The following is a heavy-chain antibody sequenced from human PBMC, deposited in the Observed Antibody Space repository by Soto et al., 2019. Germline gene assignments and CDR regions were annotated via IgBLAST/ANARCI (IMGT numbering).Heavy chain of an antibody. CDR3: XXXXXXXXXXXXYFDL. V-gene: IGHV1-69*12. J-gene: IGHJ2*01. Sequence: QVQLVQSGAEVKKPGSSVKVSCKASGGTFSSYAISWVXXXXXXXXXXMGGIIPIFGTANYAQKFQGRVTITADEXXXXXXXXXXXXXXXXXXXXXXXXXXXXXXXXXXYFDLWGRGTLVTVSS. CDR1: GGTFSSYA. CDR2: IIPIFGTA.